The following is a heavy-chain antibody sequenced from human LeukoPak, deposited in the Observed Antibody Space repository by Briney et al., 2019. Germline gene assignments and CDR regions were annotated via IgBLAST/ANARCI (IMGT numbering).Heavy chain of an antibody. V-gene: IGHV3-20*04. Sequence: GGSLRLSCAASGFTFTDYGMSWVRQPPGKGLEWVSGINWNGGSTGYADSVKGRFTISRDNSKNTLYLQMNSLRAEDTAVYYCARDASSGWPPEYFQHWGQGTLVTVSS. CDR3: ARDASSGWPPEYFQH. D-gene: IGHD6-19*01. CDR2: INWNGGST. J-gene: IGHJ1*01. CDR1: GFTFTDYG.